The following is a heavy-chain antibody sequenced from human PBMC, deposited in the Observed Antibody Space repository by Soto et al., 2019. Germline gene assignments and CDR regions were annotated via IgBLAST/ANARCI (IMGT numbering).Heavy chain of an antibody. D-gene: IGHD5-12*01. J-gene: IGHJ5*02. CDR2: IIPIFGTA. V-gene: IGHV1-69*13. Sequence: GXSVKVSFKASGGTFISYAISWVRQAPGQGLEWMGGIIPIFGTANYAQKFQGRVTITADESTSTAYMELSSLRSEDTAVYYCARDIVATIKGGNWFDPWGQGTLVTVSS. CDR1: GGTFISYA. CDR3: ARDIVATIKGGNWFDP.